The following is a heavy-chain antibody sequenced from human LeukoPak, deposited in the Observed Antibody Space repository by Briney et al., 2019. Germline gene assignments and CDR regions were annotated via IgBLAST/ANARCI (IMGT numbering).Heavy chain of an antibody. Sequence: GGSLRLSCAASGFIFYSSGMNWVRQAPGKGLEWVSAISGSGGSTYYADSVKGRFTISRDNSKNTLYLQMNSLRAEDTAVYYCASEEGLYGSGSYYNSGAFDIWGQGTMVTVSS. J-gene: IGHJ3*02. CDR3: ASEEGLYGSGSYYNSGAFDI. CDR2: ISGSGGST. V-gene: IGHV3-23*01. CDR1: GFIFYSSG. D-gene: IGHD3-10*01.